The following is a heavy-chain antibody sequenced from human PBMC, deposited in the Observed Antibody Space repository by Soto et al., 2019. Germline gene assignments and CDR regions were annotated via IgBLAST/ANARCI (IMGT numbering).Heavy chain of an antibody. J-gene: IGHJ6*02. D-gene: IGHD2-15*01. Sequence: SETLSLTCAVYGGSFSGYYWSWIRQPPGKGLEWIGEINHSGSTNYNPSLKSRVTISVDTSKNQFSLKLSSVTAADTAVYYCARLVVVAAGTLYYYYGMDVWGQGTTVTVSS. CDR3: ARLVVVAAGTLYYYYGMDV. V-gene: IGHV4-34*01. CDR1: GGSFSGYY. CDR2: INHSGST.